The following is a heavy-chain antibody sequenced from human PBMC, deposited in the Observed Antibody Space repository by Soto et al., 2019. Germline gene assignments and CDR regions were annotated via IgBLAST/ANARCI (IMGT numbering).Heavy chain of an antibody. Sequence: QVQLVQSGAEVKKPGSSVKVSCKASGGTFSSYAISWVRQAPGQGLEWMGGIIPIFGTANYAQKFQGRVTITADESTSTAYMELSSLRSEDTAVYYCARSRTYYYDSSGYDYFDYWGQGTLVTVPS. CDR2: IIPIFGTA. D-gene: IGHD3-22*01. J-gene: IGHJ4*02. V-gene: IGHV1-69*01. CDR1: GGTFSSYA. CDR3: ARSRTYYYDSSGYDYFDY.